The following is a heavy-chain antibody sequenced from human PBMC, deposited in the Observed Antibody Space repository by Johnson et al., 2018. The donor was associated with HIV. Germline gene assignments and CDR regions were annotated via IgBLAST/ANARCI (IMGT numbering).Heavy chain of an antibody. D-gene: IGHD3-16*01. Sequence: EVQLLESGGGLVQPGGSLRLSCAASGFTVSSNYMSWVRQAPGKGLEWVSVIYSGGSTYYADSVKGRFTISRDNSKNTLYLQMNSLRAEDTAVYHCIKDRGRPGTPAALDIWGQGTMVTVSS. V-gene: IGHV3-66*02. CDR2: IYSGGST. J-gene: IGHJ3*02. CDR1: GFTVSSNY. CDR3: IKDRGRPGTPAALDI.